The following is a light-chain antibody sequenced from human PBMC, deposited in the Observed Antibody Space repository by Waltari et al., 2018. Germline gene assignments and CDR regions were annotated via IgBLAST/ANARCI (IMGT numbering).Light chain of an antibody. CDR3: QHYYTTTTRT. CDR1: QGLENA. Sequence: DIQLTQSPSSLSASVGDRVTTTCRASQGLENAVAWYQQRPGKAPRLLLYTASRLQSGVPSRFSGSGSGTDYTLTISNLQPEDFATYYCQHYYTTTTRTFGQGTKVEIK. CDR2: TAS. V-gene: IGKV1-NL1*01. J-gene: IGKJ1*01.